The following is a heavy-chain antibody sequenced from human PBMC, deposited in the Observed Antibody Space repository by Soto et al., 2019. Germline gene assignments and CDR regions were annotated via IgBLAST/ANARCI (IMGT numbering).Heavy chain of an antibody. D-gene: IGHD1-26*01. Sequence: GGSLRLSCAASGFTVSSNYMSWVRQAPGKGLEWVSVIYSGGSTYYADSVKGRFTISRDNSKNTLYLQMNSLRAEDTAVYYCAGSGGSYWRGFDYWGQGTLVTVSS. CDR2: IYSGGST. V-gene: IGHV3-53*01. CDR1: GFTVSSNY. CDR3: AGSGGSYWRGFDY. J-gene: IGHJ4*02.